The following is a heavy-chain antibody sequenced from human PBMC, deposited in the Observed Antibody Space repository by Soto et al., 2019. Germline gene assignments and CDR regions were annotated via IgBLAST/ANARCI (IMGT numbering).Heavy chain of an antibody. Sequence: ASVKVSCKASGYTFTSYGISWVRQAPGQGLEWMGWISAYNGNTNYAQKLQGRVTMTTDTSTSTAYMELRSLRSDDTAVYYCARDSRSSSVYYYYGMDVWGQGTTVTVSS. CDR1: GYTFTSYG. CDR3: ARDSRSSSVYYYYGMDV. V-gene: IGHV1-18*01. J-gene: IGHJ6*02. CDR2: ISAYNGNT. D-gene: IGHD6-6*01.